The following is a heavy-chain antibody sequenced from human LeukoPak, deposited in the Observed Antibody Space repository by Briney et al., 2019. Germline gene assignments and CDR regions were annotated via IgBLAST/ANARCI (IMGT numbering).Heavy chain of an antibody. D-gene: IGHD6-6*01. CDR1: GGSISSHY. CDR3: ARGVAARRSHWFDP. CDR2: IYYSGST. Sequence: SETLSLACTVSGGSISSHYWSWVRQPPGKGLEWIGNIYYSGSTNYNPSLESRVTISADTSKNQFSLKLSSVTAAETAVYYCARGVAARRSHWFDPWGQGTLVTVSS. V-gene: IGHV4-59*11. J-gene: IGHJ5*02.